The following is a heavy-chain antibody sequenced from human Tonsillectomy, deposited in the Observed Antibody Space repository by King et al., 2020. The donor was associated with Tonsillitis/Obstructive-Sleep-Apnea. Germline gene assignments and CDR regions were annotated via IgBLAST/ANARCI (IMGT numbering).Heavy chain of an antibody. CDR2: IDPSDSYV. CDR3: ARIVDTAMESDFYYGMDV. D-gene: IGHD5-18*01. J-gene: IGHJ6*02. V-gene: IGHV5-10-1*03. Sequence: EVQLVESGAEVKKPGESLRISCQGSGYSFGNYWITWVRQMPGKGLEWMGRIDPSDSYVNYNPSFQGHVTISVDKSINTAYLQWSSLKASDTAMYFCARIVDTAMESDFYYGMDVWGQGTTVTVSS. CDR1: GYSFGNYW.